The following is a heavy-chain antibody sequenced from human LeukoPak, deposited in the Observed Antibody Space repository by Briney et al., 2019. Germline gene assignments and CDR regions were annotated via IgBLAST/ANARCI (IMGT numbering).Heavy chain of an antibody. D-gene: IGHD6-13*01. CDR2: ISSDGLNK. Sequence: GGSLRLSCAASGFIFSRFGMHWVRQAPGKGLEWVTAISSDGLNKFYGDSVKGRFTISRDTPKNTLYLQMDSLRPDDTAVYYCAKGHSSSWYYFGSWGQGTLVTVSS. CDR3: AKGHSSSWYYFGS. V-gene: IGHV3-30*18. CDR1: GFIFSRFG. J-gene: IGHJ4*02.